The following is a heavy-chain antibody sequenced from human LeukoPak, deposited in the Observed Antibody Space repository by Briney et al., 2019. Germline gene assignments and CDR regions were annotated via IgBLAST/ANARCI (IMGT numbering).Heavy chain of an antibody. CDR1: GGTFSSYA. Sequence: SVKVSCKASGGTFSSYAISWVRQAPGQGLEWMGGIIPIFGTANYAQKFQGRVTITADESTSTAYMELSSLRSEDTAVYHCARAYGDYRAVFDYWGQGTLVTVSS. CDR2: IIPIFGTA. J-gene: IGHJ4*02. D-gene: IGHD4-17*01. CDR3: ARAYGDYRAVFDY. V-gene: IGHV1-69*13.